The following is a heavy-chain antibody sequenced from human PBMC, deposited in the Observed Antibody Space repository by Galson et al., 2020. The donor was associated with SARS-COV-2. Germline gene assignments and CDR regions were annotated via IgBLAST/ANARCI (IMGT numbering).Heavy chain of an antibody. V-gene: IGHV3-7*03. CDR3: AREIFGLAIFDY. J-gene: IGHJ4*02. CDR1: GFTFSSYW. CDR2: IKEDGSRT. D-gene: IGHD3-3*01. Sequence: GGSLRLSCAVSGFTFSSYWMSWVRQAPGKGLEWLAAIKEDGSRTYYGESLKGRFTISRDNANNSLSLQMNSLSAEDTARYYCAREIFGLAIFDYWGQGTLVTVSS.